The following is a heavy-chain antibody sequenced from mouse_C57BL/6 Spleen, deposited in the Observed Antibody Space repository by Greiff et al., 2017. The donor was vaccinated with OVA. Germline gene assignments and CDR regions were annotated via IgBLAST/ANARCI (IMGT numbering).Heavy chain of an antibody. CDR3: TTGLTGY. CDR2: IDPENGDT. CDR1: GFNIKDDY. J-gene: IGHJ2*01. V-gene: IGHV14-4*01. Sequence: VQLQQSGAELVRPGASVKLSCTASGFNIKDDYMHWVKQRPEQGLEWIGWIDPENGDTEYASKFQGKATITADTSSNTAYLQLSSLTSEDTAVYYCTTGLTGYWGQGTTLTVSS. D-gene: IGHD2-2*01.